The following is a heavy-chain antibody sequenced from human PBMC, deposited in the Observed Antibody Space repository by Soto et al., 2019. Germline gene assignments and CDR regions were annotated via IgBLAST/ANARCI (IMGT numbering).Heavy chain of an antibody. CDR1: GFTFSSYA. J-gene: IGHJ5*02. V-gene: IGHV3-23*01. CDR2: ISGSGGST. Sequence: GGSLRLSCAASGFTFSSYAMSWVRQAPGKGLEWVSAISGSGGSTYYADSVKGRFTISRDNSKNTLYLQMNSLRAEDTAVYYFAIAVLRYFDWLQGGLNWFGPWGQGTLVTVSS. CDR3: AIAVLRYFDWLQGGLNWFGP. D-gene: IGHD3-9*01.